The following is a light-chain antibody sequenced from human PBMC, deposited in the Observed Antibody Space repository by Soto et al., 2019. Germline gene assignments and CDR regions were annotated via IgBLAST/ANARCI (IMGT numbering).Light chain of an antibody. V-gene: IGLV2-14*01. CDR1: SSDVGGYNY. CDR3: SSYTSSSTVV. J-gene: IGLJ2*01. Sequence: ALTQPASVSGSPGQSITISCTGTSSDVGGYNYVSWYQQHPGKAPKLMIYDVSNRPSGVSNRFSGSKSGNTASLTISGLQAEDEADYYCSSYTSSSTVVFAGGTKVTVL. CDR2: DVS.